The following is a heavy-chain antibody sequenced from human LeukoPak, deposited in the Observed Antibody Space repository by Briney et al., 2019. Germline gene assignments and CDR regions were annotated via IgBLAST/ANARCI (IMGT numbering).Heavy chain of an antibody. V-gene: IGHV1-58*01. J-gene: IGHJ4*02. CDR1: GFTFTISA. D-gene: IGHD1-26*01. CDR3: AALRPVGATGVDY. Sequence: VASVTVSCTASGFTFTISAVQWVRPARGQRLEWIGWIVVGSGNTNYAQKFQERVTITRDMSTSTAYMELSSLRSEDTAVYYCAALRPVGATGVDYWGQGTLVTVSS. CDR2: IVVGSGNT.